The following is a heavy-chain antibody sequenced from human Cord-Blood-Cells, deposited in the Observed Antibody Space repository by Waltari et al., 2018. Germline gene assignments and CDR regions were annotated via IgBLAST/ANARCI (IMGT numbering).Heavy chain of an antibody. Sequence: QVQLQQWGAGLLKPSETLSLTCAVYGGSFSGYYWSWFRQPPGKGLEWFGGINHRGTTDSTRSLQGWVTMSGDTAKNQLSLKLGGGTAADTAVYYCARGGVVTYYDVWSGYYFDYWGQGTLVNVSS. V-gene: IGHV4-34*01. J-gene: IGHJ4*02. CDR2: INHRGTT. D-gene: IGHD3-3*01. CDR1: GGSFSGYY. CDR3: ARGGVVTYYDVWSGYYFDY.